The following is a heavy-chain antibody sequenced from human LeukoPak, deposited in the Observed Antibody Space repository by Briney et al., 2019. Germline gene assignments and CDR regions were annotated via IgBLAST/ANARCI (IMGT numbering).Heavy chain of an antibody. V-gene: IGHV4-59*01. CDR2: VDHTGRT. Sequence: SETLSFTCTVSDDFITMYYWTWIRQPPGKGLEWIGYVDHTGRTNFNPSLNGRVSISRDTSKNLFSLRLRSVTAADTAVYFCARGRVSSSTWYSTYYYYFYMDVWGKGTTVTVSS. CDR1: DDFITMYY. J-gene: IGHJ6*03. CDR3: ARGRVSSSTWYSTYYYYFYMDV. D-gene: IGHD1-1*01.